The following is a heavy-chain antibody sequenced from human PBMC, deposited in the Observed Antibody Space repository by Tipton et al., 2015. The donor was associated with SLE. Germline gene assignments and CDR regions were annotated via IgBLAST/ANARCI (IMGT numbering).Heavy chain of an antibody. J-gene: IGHJ4*02. Sequence: TLSLTCTVSGGSISSYYWSWIRQPPGKGLEWIGYIYYSGSTNYNPSLKSRVTISVDTSKNQFSLKLSSVTAADTAVYYCARSSGAPDIGYLYYFDYWGQGTLVTVSS. CDR2: IYYSGST. V-gene: IGHV4-59*12. CDR1: GGSISSYY. D-gene: IGHD3-22*01. CDR3: ARSSGAPDIGYLYYFDY.